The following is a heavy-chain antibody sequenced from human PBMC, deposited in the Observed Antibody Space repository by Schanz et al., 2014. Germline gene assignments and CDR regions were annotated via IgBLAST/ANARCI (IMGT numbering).Heavy chain of an antibody. Sequence: EVQLVQSGGGLVQPGGSLRLSCAASGFTFSAYYMDWVRQAPGKGPEWVSAISGSGGSTYYADSVKGRFTISRDNSKNTLYLQMNSLRPEDTAVYYCAKYRGYYRVSGSYRELEYWGQGTLVTVSS. J-gene: IGHJ4*02. D-gene: IGHD3-10*01. CDR3: AKYRGYYRVSGSYRELEY. CDR1: GFTFSAYY. CDR2: ISGSGGST. V-gene: IGHV3-23*04.